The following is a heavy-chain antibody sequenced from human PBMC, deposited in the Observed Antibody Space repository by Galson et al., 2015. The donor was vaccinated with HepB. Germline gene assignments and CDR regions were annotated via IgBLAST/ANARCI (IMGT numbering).Heavy chain of an antibody. J-gene: IGHJ4*02. Sequence: SVKVSCKASGGTFSTYAISWVRQAPGQGLEWMGGVIPMFGTAHYAQKFLGRVTITADESTSTAYMELNSVRSEDTAVYYCAGGGAATVILADQAGLDYWGQGTLVTVSS. CDR2: VIPMFGTA. V-gene: IGHV1-69*13. CDR3: AGGGAATVILADQAGLDY. D-gene: IGHD4-17*01. CDR1: GGTFSTYA.